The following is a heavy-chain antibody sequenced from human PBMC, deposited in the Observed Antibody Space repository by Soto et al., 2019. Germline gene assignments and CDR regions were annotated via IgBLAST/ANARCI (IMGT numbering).Heavy chain of an antibody. J-gene: IGHJ4*02. CDR2: INPNSGGT. Sequence: QVQLVQSGAEVKKPGASVKVSCKASGYTFTGYYMHWVRQAPGQGLEWMGWINPNSGGTNYAQKFQGWVTMTRDTSISTAYMELSRLRSDDTALYYCARGPSIAVAGTIFDYWGQGTLVTVSS. V-gene: IGHV1-2*04. D-gene: IGHD6-19*01. CDR3: ARGPSIAVAGTIFDY. CDR1: GYTFTGYY.